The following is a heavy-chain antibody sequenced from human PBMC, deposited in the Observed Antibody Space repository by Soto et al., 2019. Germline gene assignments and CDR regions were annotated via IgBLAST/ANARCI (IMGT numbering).Heavy chain of an antibody. CDR2: IYHSGNT. CDR1: GYSISSGYY. Sequence: SETLSLTCAVSGYSISSGYYCGWIRQPPGKGLEWIGSIYHSGNTYYNPSLKSRVTISVGTSKNHFSLKLSSVTAADTAVYYCARARIVVAGTIVDYWGQGXLVTVYS. CDR3: ARARIVVAGTIVDY. J-gene: IGHJ4*02. D-gene: IGHD6-19*01. V-gene: IGHV4-38-2*01.